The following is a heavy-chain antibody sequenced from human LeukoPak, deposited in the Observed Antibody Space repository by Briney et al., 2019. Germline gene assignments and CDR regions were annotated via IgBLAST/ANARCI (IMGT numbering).Heavy chain of an antibody. Sequence: SETLSLTCAVYGGSFSGYYWSWIRQPPGKGLEWIGEINHSGSTNYNPSLKSRVTISVDTSKNQFSLKLSSVTAADTAVYYCARGPHCSGGSCYPVQLHHHDNAFHIWGQGTMVTVSS. V-gene: IGHV4-34*01. D-gene: IGHD2-15*01. CDR3: ARGPHCSGGSCYPVQLHHHDNAFHI. CDR2: INHSGST. J-gene: IGHJ3*02. CDR1: GGSFSGYY.